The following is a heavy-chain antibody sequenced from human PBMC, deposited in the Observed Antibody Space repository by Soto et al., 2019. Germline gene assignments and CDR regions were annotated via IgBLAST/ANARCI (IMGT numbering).Heavy chain of an antibody. J-gene: IGHJ4*02. CDR2: ISYDGSNK. Sequence: QVQLVESGGGVVQPGRSLRLSCAASGFTFSSYGMHWVRQAPGKGLEWVAVISYDGSNKYYADSVKGRFTISRDNSKTTLYLQMNSLRAEDTAVYYWARSPYSVSYLAYFDYWGQGTLVTVSS. V-gene: IGHV3-30*03. CDR3: ARSPYSVSYLAYFDY. D-gene: IGHD1-26*01. CDR1: GFTFSSYG.